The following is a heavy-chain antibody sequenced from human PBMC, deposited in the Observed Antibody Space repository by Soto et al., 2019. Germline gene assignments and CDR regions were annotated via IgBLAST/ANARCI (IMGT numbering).Heavy chain of an antibody. Sequence: QVQLVESGGGVVQPGRSLRLSCAASGFTFSSYAMHWVRQAPGKGLEWVAVISYDGSNKYYADSVKGRFTISRDNSKNTLNLQMNSLRAEDTAVYYCAGEMATIMWGQGTLVTVSS. J-gene: IGHJ4*02. D-gene: IGHD5-12*01. CDR1: GFTFSSYA. CDR2: ISYDGSNK. CDR3: AGEMATIM. V-gene: IGHV3-30-3*01.